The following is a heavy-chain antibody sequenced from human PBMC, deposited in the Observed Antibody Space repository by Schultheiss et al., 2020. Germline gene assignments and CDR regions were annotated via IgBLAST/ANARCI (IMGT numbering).Heavy chain of an antibody. D-gene: IGHD6-13*01. J-gene: IGHJ4*02. CDR3: ARTLKQQLVDY. Sequence: ASVKVSCKASGYTFTGYYMHWVRQAPGQGLEWMGWINPNSGGTNYAQKFQGRVTMTTDTSTSTAYMELRSLRSDDTAVYYCARTLKQQLVDYWGQGTLVTGYS. V-gene: IGHV1-2*02. CDR1: GYTFTGYY. CDR2: INPNSGGT.